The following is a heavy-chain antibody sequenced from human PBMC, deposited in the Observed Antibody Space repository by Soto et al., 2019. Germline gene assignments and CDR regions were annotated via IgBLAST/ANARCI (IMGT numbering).Heavy chain of an antibody. CDR3: AKDSPHSSSWLTHYFDY. D-gene: IGHD6-13*01. CDR2: ISGSGGST. V-gene: IGHV3-23*01. CDR1: GFTFSSYA. J-gene: IGHJ4*02. Sequence: PGGSLRLSCAASGFTFSSYAMSWVRQAPGKGLEWVSAISGSGGSTYYADSVKGRFTISRDNSKNTLYLQMNSLRAEDTAVYYCAKDSPHSSSWLTHYFDYRGQGTLVTVSS.